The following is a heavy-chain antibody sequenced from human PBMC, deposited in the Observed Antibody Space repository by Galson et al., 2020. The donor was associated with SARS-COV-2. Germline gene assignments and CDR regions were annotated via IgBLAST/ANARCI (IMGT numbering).Heavy chain of an antibody. Sequence: SLRLSCAASGFTFSSYGMHWVRQAPGKGLEWVAVISYDGSNKYYADSVKGRFTISRDNSKNTLYLQMNSLRAEDTAVYYCARPRSGSYLYWFDPWGQGTLVTVSS. D-gene: IGHD1-26*01. CDR2: ISYDGSNK. CDR1: GFTFSSYG. V-gene: IGHV3-30*03. J-gene: IGHJ5*02. CDR3: ARPRSGSYLYWFDP.